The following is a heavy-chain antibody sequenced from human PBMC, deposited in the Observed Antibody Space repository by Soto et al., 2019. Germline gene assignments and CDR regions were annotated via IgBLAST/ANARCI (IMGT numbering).Heavy chain of an antibody. CDR3: AKDLRPDGRYDFDY. J-gene: IGHJ4*02. CDR1: GFDFRIYA. CDR2: MIGDGTSW. Sequence: EVQLLESGGGLAQAGGSLRLSCAASGFDFRIYAMNWVRQAPGKGLEWVAVMIGDGTSWDDADSVRGRFTISRDNSKNTLYLQMNSLRAEDTAVYYCAKDLRPDGRYDFDYWGQGTLVTVSS. D-gene: IGHD1-26*01. V-gene: IGHV3-23*01.